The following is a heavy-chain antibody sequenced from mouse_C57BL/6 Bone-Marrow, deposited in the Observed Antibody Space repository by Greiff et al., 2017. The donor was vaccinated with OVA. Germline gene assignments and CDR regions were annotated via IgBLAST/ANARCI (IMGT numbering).Heavy chain of an antibody. Sequence: DVMLVESGGGLVQPGGSLKLSCAASGFTFSDYYMYWVRQTPEKRLEWVAYISNGGGSTYYPDTVKGRFTISRDNAKNTRYLQMSRLKSEDTAMYYCARLPGSRGYYAMDYWGQGTSVTVSS. CDR1: GFTFSDYY. CDR2: ISNGGGST. D-gene: IGHD1-1*01. V-gene: IGHV5-12*01. CDR3: ARLPGSRGYYAMDY. J-gene: IGHJ4*01.